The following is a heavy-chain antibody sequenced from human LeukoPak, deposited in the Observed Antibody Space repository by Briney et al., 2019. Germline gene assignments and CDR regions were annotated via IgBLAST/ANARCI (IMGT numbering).Heavy chain of an antibody. CDR2: IGGSGNSK. J-gene: IGHJ4*02. V-gene: IGHV3-23*01. CDR1: GFDFNNYA. CDR3: AKVSSERRGGFDY. D-gene: IGHD1-1*01. Sequence: GVSLRLSCAASGFDFNNYAMSWVRQAAGKGLEWGSRIGGSGNSKYYPDSVKGRFTISRDNTKNTVHLQMNSLRVEDTAVYYCAKVSSERRGGFDYWGQGTLVTVSS.